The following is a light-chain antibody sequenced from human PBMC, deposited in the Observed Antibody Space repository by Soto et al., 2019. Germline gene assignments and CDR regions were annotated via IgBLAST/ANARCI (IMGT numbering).Light chain of an antibody. CDR1: SSDVGGYNW. Sequence: QSALTQPASVSGSPGQSITISCTGTSSDVGGYNWVSWYQQHPGKAPKLMVCDVIQRPSVVSYRFSGSKSGNTAFLTISGLQAEDEADYYCSSYSSSNSVVFGGGTKLTVL. J-gene: IGLJ3*02. V-gene: IGLV2-14*03. CDR2: DVI. CDR3: SSYSSSNSVV.